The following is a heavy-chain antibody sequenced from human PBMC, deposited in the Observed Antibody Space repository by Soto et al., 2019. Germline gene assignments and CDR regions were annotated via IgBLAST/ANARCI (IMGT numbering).Heavy chain of an antibody. V-gene: IGHV1-46*01. J-gene: IGHJ6*02. CDR2: INPSGGST. CDR3: ARDGYSGYDYDESRYYYYGMDV. CDR1: GGTFSSYA. Sequence: GASVKVSCKASGGTFSSYAISWVRQAPGQGLEWMGIINPSGGSTSYAQKFQGRVTMTRDTSTGTVYMELSSLRSEDTAVYYCARDGYSGYDYDESRYYYYGMDVWGQGTTVTVSS. D-gene: IGHD5-12*01.